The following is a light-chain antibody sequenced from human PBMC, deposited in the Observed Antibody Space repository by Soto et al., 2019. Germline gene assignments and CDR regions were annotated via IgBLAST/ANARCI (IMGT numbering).Light chain of an antibody. CDR1: QSVSNNY. J-gene: IGKJ1*01. CDR3: QQYGSSGT. CDR2: GAS. V-gene: IGKV3-20*01. Sequence: PGERAPRSCKASQSVSNNYLAWYQQKPGQAPRLLIYGASNRATGIPDRFSGSGSGTDFTLTISRLEPEDFAVYYCQQYGSSGTFGQGTKVDI.